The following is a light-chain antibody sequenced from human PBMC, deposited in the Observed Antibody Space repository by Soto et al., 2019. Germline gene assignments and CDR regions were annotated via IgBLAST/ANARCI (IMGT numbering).Light chain of an antibody. J-gene: IGKJ4*01. CDR1: QSVSSSY. Sequence: EIVLTQSPGTLSLSPGERATLSCRASQSVSSSYLAWYQQKPGQAPSLLIYGASSRATVIPARFSGSGSGTDFTLTISRLEPEDFAVYYCQQYGNSFTFGRGTKVEIK. CDR3: QQYGNSFT. V-gene: IGKV3-20*01. CDR2: GAS.